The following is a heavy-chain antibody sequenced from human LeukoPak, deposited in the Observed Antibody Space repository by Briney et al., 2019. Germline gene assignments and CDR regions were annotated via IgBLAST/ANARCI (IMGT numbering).Heavy chain of an antibody. Sequence: GGSLRLSCAASGFTFSDFWMPWVRQAPGKGPVWVSRISPDGSYTTYADSVKGRCTISRDNAKNTLYLQIRSLRAEDTAVYYCVRDMRGTFEYWDQGALVTVSS. CDR3: VRDMRGTFEY. CDR1: GFTFSDFW. V-gene: IGHV3-74*01. D-gene: IGHD3-10*01. J-gene: IGHJ4*02. CDR2: ISPDGSYT.